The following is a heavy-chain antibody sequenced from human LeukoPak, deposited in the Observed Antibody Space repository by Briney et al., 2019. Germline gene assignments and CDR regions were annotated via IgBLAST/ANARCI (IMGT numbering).Heavy chain of an antibody. CDR3: ARDNDTIDDPGSYPSDY. J-gene: IGHJ4*02. V-gene: IGHV1-2*02. CDR1: GYTFTGYY. Sequence: EASVKVSCKASGYTFTGYYMHWVRQAPGQGLEWMGWINPNSGGTNYAQKFQGRVTMTRDTSISTAYMELSRLRSDDTAVYYCARDNDTIDDPGSYPSDYWGQGTLVTVSS. CDR2: INPNSGGT. D-gene: IGHD3-16*01.